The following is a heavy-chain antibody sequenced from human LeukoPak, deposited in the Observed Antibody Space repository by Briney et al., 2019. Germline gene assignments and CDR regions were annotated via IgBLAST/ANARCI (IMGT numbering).Heavy chain of an antibody. CDR1: GFTFSSYW. CDR3: ARYCGGDCYGMDV. Sequence: GGSLRLSCTASGFTFSSYWMSWVRLAPGKGLEWVANIKQDGSEKDYVDSVKGRFTISRDNPKNSLYLQMNSLRAEDTAVYYCARYCGGDCYGMDVWGQGTTVTVSS. J-gene: IGHJ6*02. V-gene: IGHV3-7*01. D-gene: IGHD2-21*02. CDR2: IKQDGSEK.